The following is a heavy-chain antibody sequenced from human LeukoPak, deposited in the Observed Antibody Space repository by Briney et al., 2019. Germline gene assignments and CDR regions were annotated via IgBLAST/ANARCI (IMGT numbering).Heavy chain of an antibody. CDR3: ARAYGSGSYWNFDY. CDR2: INPNSGGT. CDR1: GYTFTGSY. J-gene: IGHJ4*02. D-gene: IGHD3-10*01. V-gene: IGHV1-2*02. Sequence: ASVKVSCKASGYTFTGSYMHWVRQTPGQGFEWMGWINPNSGGTNYAQKFQGRVTLTRDMSTSTDYLELSSLRSEDTAVYYCARAYGSGSYWNFDYWGQGTLVTVSS.